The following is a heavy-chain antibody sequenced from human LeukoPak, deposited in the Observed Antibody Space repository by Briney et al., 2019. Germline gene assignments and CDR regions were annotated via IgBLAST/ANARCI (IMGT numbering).Heavy chain of an antibody. Sequence: PGGSLRLSCAASGFTFSSYAMSWVRQAPGKGLEWVSAISGSGGSTYYADSVKGRFTISRDNSKNTLYLQMNSLRAEDTAVYYCAKDIVATLIPLDAFDIWGQGTMVTVSS. D-gene: IGHD5-12*01. V-gene: IGHV3-23*01. J-gene: IGHJ3*02. CDR3: AKDIVATLIPLDAFDI. CDR1: GFTFSSYA. CDR2: ISGSGGST.